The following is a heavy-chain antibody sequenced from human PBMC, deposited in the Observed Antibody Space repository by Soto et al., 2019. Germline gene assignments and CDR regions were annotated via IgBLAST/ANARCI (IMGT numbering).Heavy chain of an antibody. J-gene: IGHJ2*01. V-gene: IGHV1-3*01. CDR1: GYTFTSYA. Sequence: GASVKVSCKASGYTFTSYAMHWVRQAPGQRLEWMGWINAGNGNTKYSQKFQGRVTMTTDTSTSTAYMELRSLRSDDTAVYYCVKNRGAGSLSNWSFASRGRRSLVTVSS. D-gene: IGHD1-26*01. CDR3: VKNRGAGSLSNWSFAS. CDR2: INAGNGNT.